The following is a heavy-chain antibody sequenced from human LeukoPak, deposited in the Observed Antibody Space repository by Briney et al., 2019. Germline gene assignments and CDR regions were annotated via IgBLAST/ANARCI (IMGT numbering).Heavy chain of an antibody. CDR2: IYYSGST. CDR3: ARQGEEGPYYYYGMDV. Sequence: SEALSLTCTVSGGSISSYYWSWIRQPPGKGLEWIGYIYYSGSTNYNPSLKSRVTISVDTSKNQFSLKLSSVTAADTAVYYCARQGEEGPYYYYGMDVWGQGTTVTVSS. V-gene: IGHV4-59*01. CDR1: GGSISSYY. J-gene: IGHJ6*02.